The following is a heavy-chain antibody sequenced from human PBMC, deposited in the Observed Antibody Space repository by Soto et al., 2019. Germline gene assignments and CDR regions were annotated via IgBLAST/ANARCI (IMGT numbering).Heavy chain of an antibody. Sequence: ASVKVSCKASGYTFTGLYIHWVRQAPGQGLEWMGWINPDYGGATYAQKFQGRVSLTRDTSNSTAYMELSSLRSDDTAVYFCARDLGRSSSYLGYWGQGTPVTVSS. J-gene: IGHJ4*02. CDR1: GYTFTGLY. CDR3: ARDLGRSSSYLGY. V-gene: IGHV1-2*02. D-gene: IGHD6-6*01. CDR2: INPDYGGA.